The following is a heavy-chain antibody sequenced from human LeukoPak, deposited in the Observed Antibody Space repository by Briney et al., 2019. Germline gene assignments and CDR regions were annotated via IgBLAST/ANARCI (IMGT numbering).Heavy chain of an antibody. Sequence: SETLSLTCAVYGGSFSGYYWSWIRQPPGKGLEWIGEINHSGSTNYNPSLKSRVTISVDTSKNQFSLKLSSVTAADTAVYYCARGPTIFGVVRGSWFDPWGQGTLVTVSS. D-gene: IGHD3-3*01. CDR3: ARGPTIFGVVRGSWFDP. J-gene: IGHJ5*02. V-gene: IGHV4-34*01. CDR2: INHSGST. CDR1: GGSFSGYY.